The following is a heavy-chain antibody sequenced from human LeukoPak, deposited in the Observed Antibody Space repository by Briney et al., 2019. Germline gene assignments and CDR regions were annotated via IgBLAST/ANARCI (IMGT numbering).Heavy chain of an antibody. CDR2: IKQDASEE. D-gene: IGHD3-10*02. CDR1: GFRFSDYW. V-gene: IGHV3-7*01. Sequence: GGSLRLSCAASGFRFSDYWMNWVRQAPGKGLEWVANIKQDASEEFYVDSVKGRFTISRDNAKNSLYLQMNSLRAEDTAVYYCAELGITMIGGVWGKGTTVTISS. J-gene: IGHJ6*04. CDR3: AELGITMIGGV.